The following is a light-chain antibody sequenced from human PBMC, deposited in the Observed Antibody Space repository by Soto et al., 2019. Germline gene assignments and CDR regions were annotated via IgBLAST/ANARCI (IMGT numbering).Light chain of an antibody. J-gene: IGLJ1*01. Sequence: QSVLTQPASMSGSPGQSITISCTGTTSDIGGYNSVSWYQQHPGKAPKLMIYDVTHRPSGVSNRFSGSKSGNAASLTISGIQAEDEADYYCFSRTSSTGRTTHYLFGTGTKLTVL. CDR1: TSDIGGYNS. CDR2: DVT. V-gene: IGLV2-14*01. CDR3: FSRTSSTGRTTHYL.